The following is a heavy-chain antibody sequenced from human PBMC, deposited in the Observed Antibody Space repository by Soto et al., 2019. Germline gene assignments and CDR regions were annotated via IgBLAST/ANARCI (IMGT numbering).Heavy chain of an antibody. CDR2: TTGGAGLT. D-gene: IGHD2-21*01. CDR1: GLTFSTYA. Sequence: GGSLRLSCVASGLTFSTYAMNWVRQAPGKGLEWVSATTGGAGLTYYADSVKGRFSVSSDSPGNTLYLQLNSLRPEDTAVYYCARVDRGSVARPTRLDPWGQGTLVTVSS. V-gene: IGHV3-23*01. CDR3: ARVDRGSVARPTRLDP. J-gene: IGHJ5*02.